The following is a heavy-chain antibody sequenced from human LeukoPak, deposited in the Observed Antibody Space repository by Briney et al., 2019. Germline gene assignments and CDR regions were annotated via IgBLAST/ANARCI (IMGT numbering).Heavy chain of an antibody. CDR2: LQYHGNEK. V-gene: IGHV3-30*02. Sequence: GGSLRLSCAASGFTFSSFGMHWVRQAPGKGLEWVAFLQYHGNEKYYVDSVKGRFSISRDNARDTLYLQMNGLQPEDTAVYYCAKELTYSSVRPFDHWGQGTLVTVSS. D-gene: IGHD6-19*01. CDR1: GFTFSSFG. CDR3: AKELTYSSVRPFDH. J-gene: IGHJ4*02.